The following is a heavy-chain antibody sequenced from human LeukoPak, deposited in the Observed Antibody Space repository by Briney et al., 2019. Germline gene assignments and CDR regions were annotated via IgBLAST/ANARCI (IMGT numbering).Heavy chain of an antibody. CDR2: IKSKTEGGAT. CDR3: TTDLRSRRFDY. Sequence: PGGSLRLSCAPSAFTFSNAWMGWARQAPGRGLEGVGRIKSKTEGGATNYAAPVKGTFTISRDDSKNTLYLQMNSLKTEDTAVYYCTTDLRSRRFDYWGQGTLVTVSS. CDR1: AFTFSNAW. V-gene: IGHV3-15*01. J-gene: IGHJ4*02.